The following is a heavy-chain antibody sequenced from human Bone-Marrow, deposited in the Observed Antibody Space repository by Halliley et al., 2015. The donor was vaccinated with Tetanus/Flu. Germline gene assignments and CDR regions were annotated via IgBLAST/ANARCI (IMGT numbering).Heavy chain of an antibody. CDR2: NPMGVPT. J-gene: IGHJ4*02. CDR3: ARARERSASVGYYFDY. V-gene: IGHV1-46*01. D-gene: IGHD1-26*01. Sequence: NPMGVPTHYAEKFQGRIPMTRAPSTSTLYTELSSLRSEDTAMYYCARARERSASVGYYFDYWGQGTLITVSS.